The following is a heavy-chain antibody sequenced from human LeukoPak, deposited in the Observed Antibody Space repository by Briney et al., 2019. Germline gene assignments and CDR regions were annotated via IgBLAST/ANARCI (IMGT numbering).Heavy chain of an antibody. CDR2: ISAYNGNT. Sequence: ASVKVSCKASGYTFTSYGISWVRQAPGQGLEWMGWISAYNGNTNYAQKLQGRVTMTTDTSTSTAYMELRSLRSDDTAVYYCARVPLRYSSSWFLAYNTPHNWFDPWGQGTLVTVSS. D-gene: IGHD6-13*01. J-gene: IGHJ5*02. V-gene: IGHV1-18*01. CDR1: GYTFTSYG. CDR3: ARVPLRYSSSWFLAYNTPHNWFDP.